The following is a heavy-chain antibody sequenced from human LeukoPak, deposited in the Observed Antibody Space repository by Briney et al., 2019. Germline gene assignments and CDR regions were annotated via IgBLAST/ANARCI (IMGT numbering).Heavy chain of an antibody. D-gene: IGHD3-22*01. CDR1: GFTFSDYY. J-gene: IGHJ4*02. Sequence: GRSLRLSCAASGFTFSDYYMSWIRQAPGKGLEWVSYISSSGSTIYYADSVKGRFTISRDNAKNSLYLQMNSLRAEDTAVYYCARVAFPGYYYDSSGYYPALDYWGQGTLVTVSS. CDR3: ARVAFPGYYYDSSGYYPALDY. V-gene: IGHV3-11*01. CDR2: ISSSGSTI.